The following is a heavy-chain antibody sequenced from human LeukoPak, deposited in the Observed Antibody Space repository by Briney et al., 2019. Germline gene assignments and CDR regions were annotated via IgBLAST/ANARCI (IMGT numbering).Heavy chain of an antibody. CDR1: GYSFTTYW. CDR2: IYPADSTA. V-gene: IGHV5-51*01. Sequence: GESLKISCKASGYSFTTYWIGWVRQVPGKGLEWVGIIYPADSTAKYSPSFQGQVTISADKSISTAYLQWSSLKASDTAMYYCARPRIAAAGMEFDYWGQGTLVTVSS. J-gene: IGHJ4*02. D-gene: IGHD6-13*01. CDR3: ARPRIAAAGMEFDY.